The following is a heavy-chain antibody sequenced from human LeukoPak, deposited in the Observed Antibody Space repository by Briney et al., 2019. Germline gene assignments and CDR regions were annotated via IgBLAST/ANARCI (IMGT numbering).Heavy chain of an antibody. CDR2: ISNSGTYK. J-gene: IGHJ6*02. D-gene: IGHD6-19*01. Sequence: PGGSLTLSCAASGFMFSTLTMSWVRQSPGKGLEWVSSISNSGTYKNYADSVKGRFTVSRDNVKNSLYLQMNSLRAEDTAVYYCARDKGQWSSGPYLDYYYYGMDVWGQGTTVTVSS. CDR3: ARDKGQWSSGPYLDYYYYGMDV. CDR1: GFMFSTLT. V-gene: IGHV3-21*01.